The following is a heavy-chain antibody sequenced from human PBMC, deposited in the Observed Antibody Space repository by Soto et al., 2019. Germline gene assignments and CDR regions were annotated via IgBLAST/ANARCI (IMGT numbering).Heavy chain of an antibody. CDR3: ARGYYDSSGIDAFDI. CDR2: IIPILGIA. V-gene: IGHV1-69*02. CDR1: GGTFSSYT. J-gene: IGHJ3*02. D-gene: IGHD3-22*01. Sequence: SVKVSCKASGGTFSSYTISWVRQAPGQGLEWMGRIIPILGIANYAQKFQGRVTITADKSTSTAYMELSSLRSEDTAVYYCARGYYDSSGIDAFDIWGQGTMVTVSS.